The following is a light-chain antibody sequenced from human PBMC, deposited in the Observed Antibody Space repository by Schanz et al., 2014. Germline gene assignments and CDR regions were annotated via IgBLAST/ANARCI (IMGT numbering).Light chain of an antibody. V-gene: IGLV2-14*03. J-gene: IGLJ2*01. CDR2: DVS. CDR3: SSYAGSNTVV. CDR1: SSDVGGYNY. Sequence: QSALTQPASVSGSPGQSITISCTGSSSDVGGYNYVSWYQQHPGKAPKLMIYDVSSRPSGVPDRFSGSKSGNTASLTVSGLQPEDEADYYCSSYAGSNTVVFGGGTKLTVL.